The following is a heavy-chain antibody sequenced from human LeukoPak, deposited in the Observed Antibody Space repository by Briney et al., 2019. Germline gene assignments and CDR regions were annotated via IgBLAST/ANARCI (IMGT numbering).Heavy chain of an antibody. CDR1: GFTFSSYG. CDR3: ARVGYSSSWSGDYYYGMDV. D-gene: IGHD6-13*01. Sequence: QPGRSLRLSCAASGFTFSSYGMHWVRQAPGKGLEWVAFIWYDGSNKYYADSVKGRFTISRDNSKNTLYLQMNSLRAEDTAVYYCARVGYSSSWSGDYYYGMDVWGQGTTVTVSS. V-gene: IGHV3-33*01. J-gene: IGHJ6*02. CDR2: IWYDGSNK.